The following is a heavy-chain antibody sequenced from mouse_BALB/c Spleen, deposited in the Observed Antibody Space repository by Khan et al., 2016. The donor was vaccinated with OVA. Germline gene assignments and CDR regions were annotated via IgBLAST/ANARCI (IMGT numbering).Heavy chain of an antibody. CDR2: IYPGDGTT. V-gene: IGHV1-80*01. Sequence: QVQLKESGAELVRPGSSMKISCKASGYAFSNYWMHWVRQGPGQGLEWLGQIYPGDGTTNYNGKFTDKATLTADKSSRTAYMQLSSLTSGDTAVYFCARSGYDFFAYWGQGTLVTVSA. CDR3: ARSGYDFFAY. CDR1: GYAFSNYW. D-gene: IGHD2-14*01. J-gene: IGHJ3*01.